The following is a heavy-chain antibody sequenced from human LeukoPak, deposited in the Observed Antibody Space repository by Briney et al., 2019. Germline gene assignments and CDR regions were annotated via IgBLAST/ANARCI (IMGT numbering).Heavy chain of an antibody. D-gene: IGHD3-22*01. CDR3: ARDRSSSGYYPFDY. Sequence: HSGGSLRLSCAASGFIFSSYSMNWVRQAPGKGLEWVSYISTTGSTIYYADSVKGRFTISRDNAKNSLYLQMNSLRDEDTAVYYRARDRSSSGYYPFDYWGQGTLVTVSS. CDR2: ISTTGSTI. CDR1: GFIFSSYS. V-gene: IGHV3-48*02. J-gene: IGHJ4*02.